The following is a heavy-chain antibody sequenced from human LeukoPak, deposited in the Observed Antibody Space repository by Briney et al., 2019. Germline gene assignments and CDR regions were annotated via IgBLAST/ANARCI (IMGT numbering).Heavy chain of an antibody. CDR1: GYSISSGYY. V-gene: IGHV4-38-2*02. CDR3: ARPSRSGSYYSAPFDY. CDR2: INHSGST. D-gene: IGHD3-10*01. J-gene: IGHJ4*02. Sequence: SETLSLTCTVSGYSISSGYYWGWIRQPPGKGLEWIGEINHSGSTNYNPSLKSRVTISVDTSKNQFSLKLSSVTAADTAVYYCARPSRSGSYYSAPFDYWGQGTLVTVSS.